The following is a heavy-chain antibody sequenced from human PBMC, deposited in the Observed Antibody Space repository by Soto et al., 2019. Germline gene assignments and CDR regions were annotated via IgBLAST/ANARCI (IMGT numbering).Heavy chain of an antibody. CDR2: IIPIFGTA. CDR1: GGTFSSYA. Sequence: QVQLVQSGAEVKKPGSSVKVSCKASGGTFSSYAISWVRQAPGQGLEWMGGIIPIFGTANYAQKFQGRVTITADESTSTAYMELGSLRSEDTAVYYCARDQGYCSSTSCLRYYYYGMDVWGQGTTVTVSS. V-gene: IGHV1-69*01. CDR3: ARDQGYCSSTSCLRYYYYGMDV. D-gene: IGHD2-2*01. J-gene: IGHJ6*02.